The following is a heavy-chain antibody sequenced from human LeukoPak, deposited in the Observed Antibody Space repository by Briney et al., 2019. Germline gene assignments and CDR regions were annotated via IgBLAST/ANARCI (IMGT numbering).Heavy chain of an antibody. Sequence: SETLSLTCTVSGGSISSTSYYWGWIRQPPGKGLEWIGNIYYSGSTYYNPSLKSQVSISIDTSKNQFSLRLTSVTAADTAVYYCASARSWRFGELSIYYYYYMDVWGKGTTVTVSS. D-gene: IGHD3-10*01. CDR3: ASARSWRFGELSIYYYYYMDV. J-gene: IGHJ6*03. V-gene: IGHV4-39*01. CDR2: IYYSGST. CDR1: GGSISSTSYY.